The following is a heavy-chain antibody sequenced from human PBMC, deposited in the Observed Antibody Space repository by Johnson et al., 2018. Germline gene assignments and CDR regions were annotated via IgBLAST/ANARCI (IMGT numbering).Heavy chain of an antibody. CDR2: IYSGGST. CDR1: GFTVSSNY. J-gene: IGHJ3*02. CDR3: ARDPNCGGSPGAFDI. Sequence: VQLVESGGGVVQPGGSLRLSCAASGFTVSSNYMSWVRQAPGKGLEWVSVIYSGGSTYYADSVKGRFTISRDNSKNTLYLQRNRLGAEDTSVYFCARDPNCGGSPGAFDIWGQGTMVTVS. V-gene: IGHV3-66*02. D-gene: IGHD4-23*01.